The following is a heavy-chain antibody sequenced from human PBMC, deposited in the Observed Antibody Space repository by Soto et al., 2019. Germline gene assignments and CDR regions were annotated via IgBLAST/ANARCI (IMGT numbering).Heavy chain of an antibody. Sequence: QVQLVESGGGVVQPGRSLRLSCAASGFTFSSYGMHWVRQAPGKGLEWVAVIWYDGSNKYYADPVKGRFTISRDDSKNTLYLQMNSLRAEDTAVYYCAREPNLTYFDYWGQGTLVTVSS. J-gene: IGHJ4*02. CDR3: AREPNLTYFDY. CDR1: GFTFSSYG. V-gene: IGHV3-33*01. CDR2: IWYDGSNK.